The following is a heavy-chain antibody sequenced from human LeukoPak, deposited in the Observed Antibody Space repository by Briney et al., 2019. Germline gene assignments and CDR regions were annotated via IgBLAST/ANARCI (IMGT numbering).Heavy chain of an antibody. V-gene: IGHV3-48*01. J-gene: IGHJ6*03. D-gene: IGHD3-3*01. CDR2: VSNSSRTI. Sequence: GGSLRLSCADSGFSFTNYSMNWVRQAPGKGLEWVSYVSNSSRTIYYGDSVKGRFTISRDNAKNSLYLQMNSLRAEDTAVYYCARGVRRFLEWVSMDAWGKGTTVTVSS. CDR3: ARGVRRFLEWVSMDA. CDR1: GFSFTNYS.